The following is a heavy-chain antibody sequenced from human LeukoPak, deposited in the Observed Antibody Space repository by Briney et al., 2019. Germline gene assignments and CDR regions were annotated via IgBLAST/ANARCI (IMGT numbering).Heavy chain of an antibody. Sequence: GGSLRLSCAASGFTFSSYSMNWVRQAPGKGLEWVSSISSSSSYIYYADSVKGRFTISRDNAKNSLYLQMNSLRVDDTAVYYCAINHRDGYSELGYWGQGTLVTVSS. CDR3: AINHRDGYSELGY. CDR2: ISSSSSYI. D-gene: IGHD5-24*01. CDR1: GFTFSSYS. J-gene: IGHJ4*02. V-gene: IGHV3-21*01.